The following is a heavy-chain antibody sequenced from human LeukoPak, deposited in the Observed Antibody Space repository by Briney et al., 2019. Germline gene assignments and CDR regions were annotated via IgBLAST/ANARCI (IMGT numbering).Heavy chain of an antibody. CDR1: GFTFSSYE. Sequence: GGSLRLSCAASGFTFSSYEMNWVRQAPGKGPEWVSYISSSGSTIYYADSVKGRFTISRDNAKNSLYLQMNSLRAEDTAVYYCARELWSYYFDYWGQGTLVTVSS. D-gene: IGHD5-18*01. CDR2: ISSSGSTI. CDR3: ARELWSYYFDY. J-gene: IGHJ4*02. V-gene: IGHV3-48*03.